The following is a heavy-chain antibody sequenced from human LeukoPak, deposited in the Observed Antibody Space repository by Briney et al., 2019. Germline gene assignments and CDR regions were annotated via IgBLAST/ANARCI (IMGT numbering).Heavy chain of an antibody. J-gene: IGHJ6*02. D-gene: IGHD3-16*01. Sequence: PGGSLRLSCAASGFTFSRYLMSWVRQAPGKGLEWVANIKQDGSEKYFVDSVKGRFTISRDNAKNSLYLQMSNLRAEDTAVYFCARGGGLDVWGQGATVTVSS. V-gene: IGHV3-7*03. CDR1: GFTFSRYL. CDR3: ARGGGLDV. CDR2: IKQDGSEK.